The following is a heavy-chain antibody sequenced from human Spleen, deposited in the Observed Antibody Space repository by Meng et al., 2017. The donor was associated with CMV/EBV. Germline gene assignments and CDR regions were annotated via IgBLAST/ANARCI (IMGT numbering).Heavy chain of an antibody. Sequence: ASVKVSCKASDYSFIDFDITWIRQAPGRGLEWMGWLSPYNGATTYVREVQGRVIMTADTSTGTAYIELRSLISEDTAMYFCARGKGVYNLASGGRDWHFDLWGQGTMVTVSS. CDR2: LSPYNGAT. CDR1: DYSFIDFD. J-gene: IGHJ4*02. D-gene: IGHD3-16*01. CDR3: ARGKGVYNLASGGRDWHFDL. V-gene: IGHV1-18*01.